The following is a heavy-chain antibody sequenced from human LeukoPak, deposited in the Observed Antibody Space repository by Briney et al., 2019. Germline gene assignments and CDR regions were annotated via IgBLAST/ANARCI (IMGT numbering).Heavy chain of an antibody. D-gene: IGHD1-14*01. CDR2: IKQDGSEI. CDR1: GFTFGSYW. Sequence: GGSLRLSCSASGFTFGSYWMNWVRQAPGKGPEWVANIKQDGSEINYVDSVKGRFIISRDNAKNSLYPQMNSLRVDGTAVYYCAGGSGWITGDWGHGTLVTVSS. J-gene: IGHJ4*01. V-gene: IGHV3-7*03. CDR3: AGGSGWITGD.